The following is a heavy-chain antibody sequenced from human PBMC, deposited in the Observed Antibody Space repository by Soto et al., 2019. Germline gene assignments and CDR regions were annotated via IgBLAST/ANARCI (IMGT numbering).Heavy chain of an antibody. Sequence: QVHLVESGGGVVQPGGSLTLSCSVSDFAFRLHGIHWVRHTPGKGLEWVAMIWHDGTRKYFRDSVRGRFTISRDSAKNKVYLQINNLRGDGLALYFCGRNRSSSYSYAMDLWGQGTTVTVSS. V-gene: IGHV3-33*01. CDR1: DFAFRLHG. J-gene: IGHJ6*02. D-gene: IGHD3-10*01. CDR3: GRNRSSSYSYAMDL. CDR2: IWHDGTRK.